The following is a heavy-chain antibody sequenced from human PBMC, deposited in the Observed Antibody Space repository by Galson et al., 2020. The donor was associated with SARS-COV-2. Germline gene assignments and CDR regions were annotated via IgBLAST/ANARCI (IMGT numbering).Heavy chain of an antibody. J-gene: IGHJ4*02. Sequence: GESLKISCAASGFTFSSYGMHWVRQAPAKGLEWVAVISYDGSNKYYADSVKGRFTIPRDNSKNTLYLQMNSLRVEDTGVYYCARELGGSYALDYWGQGTLFTVAS. CDR1: GFTFSSYG. D-gene: IGHD1-26*01. CDR2: ISYDGSNK. CDR3: ARELGGSYALDY. V-gene: IGHV3-30*03.